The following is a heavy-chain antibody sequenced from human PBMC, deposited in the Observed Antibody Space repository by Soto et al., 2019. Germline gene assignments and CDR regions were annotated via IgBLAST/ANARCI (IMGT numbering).Heavy chain of an antibody. J-gene: IGHJ4*02. Sequence: SETLSLTCTVSGGSISSSSYYWGWIRQPPGKGLEWIGSIYYSGSTYYNPSLKSRVTISVDTSKNQFSLKLSSVTAADTAVYYCARYRIAAAGKPRASFDYWGQGTLVTVSS. CDR2: IYYSGST. D-gene: IGHD6-13*01. CDR3: ARYRIAAAGKPRASFDY. V-gene: IGHV4-39*01. CDR1: GGSISSSSYY.